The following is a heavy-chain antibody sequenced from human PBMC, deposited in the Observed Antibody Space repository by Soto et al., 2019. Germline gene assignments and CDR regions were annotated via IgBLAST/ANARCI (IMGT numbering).Heavy chain of an antibody. CDR1: GFTFSSYG. CDR2: IWYDGSNK. V-gene: IGHV3-33*01. CDR3: ARAWLFGNDAFDI. J-gene: IGHJ3*02. D-gene: IGHD3-22*01. Sequence: QVQLVESGGGVVQPGRSLRLSCAASGFTFSSYGMHWVRQAPGKGLEWVAVIWYDGSNKYYADSVKGRFTISRDNSKNTLYLQMNNLRAEDTAVYYCARAWLFGNDAFDIWGQGTMVTVSS.